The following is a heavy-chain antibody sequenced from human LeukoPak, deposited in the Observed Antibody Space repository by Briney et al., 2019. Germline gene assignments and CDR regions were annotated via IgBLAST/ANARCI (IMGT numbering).Heavy chain of an antibody. Sequence: GGSLRLSCAASGFTFSSYNMNWVRQAPGEGLEWVSSITSGSSYIYYADSVKGRFTISRDNSKNTLYLQMNSLRTDDTAVYYCAKPPGGSGDYFDYWGQGTQVTVSS. CDR1: GFTFSSYN. V-gene: IGHV3-21*01. D-gene: IGHD3-10*01. CDR2: ITSGSSYI. CDR3: AKPPGGSGDYFDY. J-gene: IGHJ4*02.